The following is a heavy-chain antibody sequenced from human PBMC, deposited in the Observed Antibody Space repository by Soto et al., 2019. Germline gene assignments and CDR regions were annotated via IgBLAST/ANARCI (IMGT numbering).Heavy chain of an antibody. CDR1: GYTCTSYC. J-gene: IGHJ4*02. Sequence: GASVKVSCKASGYTCTSYCISWVRQAPGQGLEWMGWISAYNGNTNYAQKLQGRVTMTTDTSTSTAYMELRSLRSDDTAVYYCARDLSGYDYSDYWGQGTLVTVSS. V-gene: IGHV1-18*01. CDR3: ARDLSGYDYSDY. D-gene: IGHD5-12*01. CDR2: ISAYNGNT.